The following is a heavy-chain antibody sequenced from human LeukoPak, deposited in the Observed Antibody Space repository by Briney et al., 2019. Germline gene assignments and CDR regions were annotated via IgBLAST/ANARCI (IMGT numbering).Heavy chain of an antibody. D-gene: IGHD5-12*01. CDR3: TKGYSGYDYAFDF. Sequence: GSLRLSCAASGFTCGSCGIHWVRQAPGKGLEWVAVISYDGTRKQYADSVKGRFTISRDNSKNTLYLQMNSLRGEDTAVYYCTKGYSGYDYAFDFWGQGTLVTVSS. CDR2: ISYDGTRK. CDR1: GFTCGSCG. V-gene: IGHV3-30*18. J-gene: IGHJ4*02.